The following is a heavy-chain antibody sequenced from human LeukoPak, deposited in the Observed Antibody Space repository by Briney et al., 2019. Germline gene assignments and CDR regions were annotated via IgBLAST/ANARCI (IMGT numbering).Heavy chain of an antibody. CDR3: AREDYGTGKFDY. J-gene: IGHJ4*02. V-gene: IGHV3-64*01. Sequence: GGSLRLSCAASGFTFSRYTMHWAREAPGKGLEYVSGISSKGGSAYYARSVQGRFTISRDNSKNTLYLQRGSPRAEDMAVYYCAREDYGTGKFDYWGQGTLVIVSS. CDR2: ISSKGGSA. D-gene: IGHD4-17*01. CDR1: GFTFSRYT.